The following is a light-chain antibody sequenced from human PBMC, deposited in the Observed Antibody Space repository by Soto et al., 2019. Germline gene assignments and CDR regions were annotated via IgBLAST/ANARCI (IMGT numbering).Light chain of an antibody. CDR1: SSDVGGYNY. J-gene: IGLJ1*01. V-gene: IGLV2-14*03. Sequence: QSALTQPASVSGSPGQSITISCTGTSSDVGGYNYVSWYQHHPGKAPKLIIYDVSNQPSGVSIRFSGSKSDNTASLTISGLQPEDEADYHCSSYTTSNARQIVFGTGTKLTVL. CDR3: SSYTTSNARQIV. CDR2: DVS.